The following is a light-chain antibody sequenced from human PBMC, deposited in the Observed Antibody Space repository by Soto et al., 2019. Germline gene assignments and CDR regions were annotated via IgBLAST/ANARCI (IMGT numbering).Light chain of an antibody. Sequence: EMVLTQSPATLSLSTGERATLSCRASQSVSSYLAWYQQKPGQAPRLLIYDASNRATGIPARFSGSWSGTDFTLTISSLQSEDFAVYYCQRYNNWPRTFGQGTKVDI. CDR3: QRYNNWPRT. CDR2: DAS. V-gene: IGKV3-11*01. CDR1: QSVSSY. J-gene: IGKJ1*01.